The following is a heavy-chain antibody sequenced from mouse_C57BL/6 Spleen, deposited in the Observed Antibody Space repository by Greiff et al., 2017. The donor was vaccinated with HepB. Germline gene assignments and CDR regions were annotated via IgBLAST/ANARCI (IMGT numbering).Heavy chain of an antibody. D-gene: IGHD1-1*01. CDR2: IDPETGGT. CDR1: GYTFTDYE. V-gene: IGHV1-15*01. Sequence: QVQLKQSGAELVRPGASVTLSCKASGYTFTDYEMHWVKQTPVHGLEWIGAIDPETGGTAYNQKFKGKAILTADKSSSTAYMELRSLTSEDSAVYYCTRGDYGSRRAMDYWGQGTSVTVSS. J-gene: IGHJ4*01. CDR3: TRGDYGSRRAMDY.